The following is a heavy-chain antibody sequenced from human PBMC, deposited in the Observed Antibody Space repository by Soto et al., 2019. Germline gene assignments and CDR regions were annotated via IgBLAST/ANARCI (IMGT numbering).Heavy chain of an antibody. Sequence: PXGSLLLSCAASGFTFSSVAMAWVRQAPGKGLEWVSSITDSGGSTDYADSVKGRFTISRDNSRNTLYLQMNSLRADDTAVYYCAKLYWNPRYFDYWGQGTRVTVSS. V-gene: IGHV3-23*01. J-gene: IGHJ4*02. CDR2: ITDSGGST. D-gene: IGHD1-1*01. CDR3: AKLYWNPRYFDY. CDR1: GFTFSSVA.